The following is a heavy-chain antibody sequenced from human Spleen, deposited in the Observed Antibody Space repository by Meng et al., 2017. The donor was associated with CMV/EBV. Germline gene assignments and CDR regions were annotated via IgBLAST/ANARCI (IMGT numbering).Heavy chain of an antibody. J-gene: IGHJ4*02. CDR1: GYSISSSNW. V-gene: IGHV4-28*03. D-gene: IGHD6-19*01. CDR2: IYYSGST. Sequence: QGQLQGSGPGLVKPSDTLSLTCAVSGYSISSSNWWGWIRQPPGKGLAWIGYIYYSGSTFYNPSLKRRVIISIDTSKNQFSLNLRSVTAADTAVYYCARVSSGWDYFDYWGQGTLVTVSS. CDR3: ARVSSGWDYFDY.